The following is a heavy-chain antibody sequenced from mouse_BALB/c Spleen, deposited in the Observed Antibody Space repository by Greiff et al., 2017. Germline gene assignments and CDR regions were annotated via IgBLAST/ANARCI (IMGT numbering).Heavy chain of an antibody. Sequence: EVQGVESGGGLVQPGGSLKLSCAASGFTFSSYTMSWVRQTPEKRLEWVAYISNGGGSTYYPDTVKGRFTISRDNAKNTLYLQMSSLKSEDTAMYYCARQEGYCSLYAMDYWGQGTSVTVSS. CDR1: GFTFSSYT. D-gene: IGHD1-1*01. CDR2: ISNGGGST. CDR3: ARQEGYCSLYAMDY. J-gene: IGHJ4*01. V-gene: IGHV5-12-2*01.